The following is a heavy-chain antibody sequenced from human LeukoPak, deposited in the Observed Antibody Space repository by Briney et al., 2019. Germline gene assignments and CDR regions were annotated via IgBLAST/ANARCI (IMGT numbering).Heavy chain of an antibody. D-gene: IGHD6-6*01. CDR1: GFTFSSYS. V-gene: IGHV3-48*01. CDR2: ISSSSSTI. J-gene: IGHJ4*02. CDR3: ARRSSSKDY. Sequence: PGGSLRLSCAASGFTFSSYSMNWFLQAPGKGLEWLSYISSSSSTIYYADSVKGRFTISRDNAKNSLYLQMNSLRAEDTAVYYCARRSSSKDYWGQGTLVTVSS.